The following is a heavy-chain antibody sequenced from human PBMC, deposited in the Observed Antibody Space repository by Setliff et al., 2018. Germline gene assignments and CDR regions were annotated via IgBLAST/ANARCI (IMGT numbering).Heavy chain of an antibody. D-gene: IGHD1-1*01. Sequence: SVKVSCKASGGTFSGYAFGWVRQAPGQGLEWIGGITPIFETAHYAEKFRDRVTITADKSTTTVHMELSSLTSEDTAVYFCARDSVTLGQLERRGGWHYYGMDVWGQGTTVTVSS. CDR2: ITPIFETA. J-gene: IGHJ6*02. V-gene: IGHV1-69*06. CDR3: ARDSVTLGQLERRGGWHYYGMDV. CDR1: GGTFSGYA.